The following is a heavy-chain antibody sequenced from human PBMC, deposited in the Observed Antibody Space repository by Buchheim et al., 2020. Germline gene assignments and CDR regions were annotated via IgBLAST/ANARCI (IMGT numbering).Heavy chain of an antibody. Sequence: EVQLVESGGGLVQPGGSLRLSCAASGFIFSNYWMHWVRQAPGKGLVWVSLIYSDGTNTNYADSVKGRIPISRDNAKGTLYLQMNSLRAEDTAVYYCARGGGSGKLDYWGQG. J-gene: IGHJ4*02. CDR3: ARGGGSGKLDY. CDR1: GFIFSNYW. D-gene: IGHD5-24*01. CDR2: IYSDGTNT. V-gene: IGHV3-74*01.